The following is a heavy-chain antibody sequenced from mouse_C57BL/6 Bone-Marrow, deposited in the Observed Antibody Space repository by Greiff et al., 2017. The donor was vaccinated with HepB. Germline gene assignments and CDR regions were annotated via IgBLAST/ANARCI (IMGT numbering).Heavy chain of an antibody. Sequence: QVQLKESGAELVKPGASVKMSCKASGYTFTTYPIEWMKQNHGKSLEWIGNFHPYNDDTKYNEKFKGKATLTVEKSSSTVYLELSRLTSDDSAVYYCARGGTTVVAPYFDYWGQGTTLTVAS. D-gene: IGHD1-1*01. J-gene: IGHJ2*01. CDR1: GYTFTTYP. V-gene: IGHV1-47*01. CDR3: ARGGTTVVAPYFDY. CDR2: FHPYNDDT.